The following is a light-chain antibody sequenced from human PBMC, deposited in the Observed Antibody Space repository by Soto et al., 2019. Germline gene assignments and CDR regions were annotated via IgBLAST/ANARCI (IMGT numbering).Light chain of an antibody. V-gene: IGLV2-14*01. Sequence: QSALTQPASVSGSPGQSITISCTGTSSDVGGYNYVSWFQQYPGKAPKLTIYDVNNRPSGVSSRFSGSKSGNTASLTISGLQAEHEADYYCSSYTSISTVVFGGGTKLTVL. CDR1: SSDVGGYNY. J-gene: IGLJ2*01. CDR2: DVN. CDR3: SSYTSISTVV.